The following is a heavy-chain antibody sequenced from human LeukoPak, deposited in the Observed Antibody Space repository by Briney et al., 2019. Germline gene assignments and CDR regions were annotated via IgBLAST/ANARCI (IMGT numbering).Heavy chain of an antibody. J-gene: IGHJ4*02. CDR1: GFTFSSYA. D-gene: IGHD5-12*01. CDR3: AKYSGYDFGPEDY. CDR2: ISGSGGST. Sequence: GGSLRLSCAASGFTFSSYAMSWVRQAPGKGLEWVSAISGSGGSTYYADSVKGRFTISRDNSKNTLYPQMNSLRAEDTAVYCCAKYSGYDFGPEDYWGQGTLVTVSS. V-gene: IGHV3-23*01.